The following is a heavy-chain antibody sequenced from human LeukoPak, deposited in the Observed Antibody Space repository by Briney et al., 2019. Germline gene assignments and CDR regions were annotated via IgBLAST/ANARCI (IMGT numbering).Heavy chain of an antibody. J-gene: IGHJ4*02. D-gene: IGHD6-19*01. Sequence: PGGSLRLSCAASGFTFSNYWMHWVRQVQGKGMGWVSRINSDGSSTNYPVSVQRPFTISRDDAKNTLNLQMNSLRAEDTAVYYCAREQYSSGWYDQFDYWGQGTLVTVSS. V-gene: IGHV3-74*01. CDR1: GFTFSNYW. CDR3: AREQYSSGWYDQFDY. CDR2: INSDGSST.